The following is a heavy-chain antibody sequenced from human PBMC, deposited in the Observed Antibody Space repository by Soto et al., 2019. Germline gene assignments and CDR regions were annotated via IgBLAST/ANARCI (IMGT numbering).Heavy chain of an antibody. Sequence: ASVKVSCKASGYTFTSYAMHWVRQAPGQRLEWMGWINAGNGNTKYSQKFQGSVTITRDTSASTAYMELSSLRSEDTAVYYCARAGQVTTVTTYFDYWGQGTLVTVSS. V-gene: IGHV1-3*01. CDR2: INAGNGNT. CDR1: GYTFTSYA. D-gene: IGHD4-17*01. J-gene: IGHJ4*02. CDR3: ARAGQVTTVTTYFDY.